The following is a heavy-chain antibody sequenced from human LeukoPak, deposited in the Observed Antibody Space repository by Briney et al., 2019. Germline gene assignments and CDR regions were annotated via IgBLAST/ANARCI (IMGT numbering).Heavy chain of an antibody. CDR3: ARDRIAAGYFDL. V-gene: IGHV3-23*01. Sequence: PGGSLRLSCAASGFTFSSYAMTWVRQAPGKGLEWVSTISGSGANTYYADSVKGRFTISRDNSKNTLYLQMNSLRAEDTAVYYCARDRIAAGYFDLWGRGTLVTVSS. CDR2: ISGSGANT. J-gene: IGHJ2*01. D-gene: IGHD6-13*01. CDR1: GFTFSSYA.